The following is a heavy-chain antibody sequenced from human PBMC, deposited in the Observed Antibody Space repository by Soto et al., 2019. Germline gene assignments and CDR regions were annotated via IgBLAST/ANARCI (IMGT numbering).Heavy chain of an antibody. V-gene: IGHV3-33*06. CDR1: GFTFSSYA. J-gene: IGHJ1*01. D-gene: IGHD4-17*01. CDR2: IWYDGSNE. Sequence: VQLVESGGGVVQPGRSLRLSCAASGFTFSSYAMHWVRQAPGKGLEWVAVIWYDGSNEYYGDSVKGRFTISRDNSKNTLYLQLNSLRAEDTAVYYCANASTTVNRYVHHWGQGTLVTVSS. CDR3: ANASTTVNRYVHH.